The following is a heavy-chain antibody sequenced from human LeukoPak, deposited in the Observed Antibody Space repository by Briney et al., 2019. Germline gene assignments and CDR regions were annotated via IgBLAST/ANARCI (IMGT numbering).Heavy chain of an antibody. Sequence: GGSLRLSCAASGFTFSSYSMNWLRQAPGKGREWVSSISSSNNYIYYADSGKGRFTISRDNDKNSLYLQMNSLRAEDTAVYYCARDEDVNTFDIWGQGTMVTVSS. V-gene: IGHV3-21*01. CDR1: GFTFSSYS. J-gene: IGHJ3*02. CDR2: ISSSNNYI. CDR3: ARDEDVNTFDI. D-gene: IGHD2-15*01.